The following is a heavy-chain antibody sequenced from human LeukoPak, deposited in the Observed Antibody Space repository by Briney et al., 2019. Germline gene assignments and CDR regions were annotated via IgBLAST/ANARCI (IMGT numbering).Heavy chain of an antibody. Sequence: GGSLRLSCAASGFTFSDYYMSWIRQAPGKGLEWVSYISSSGSTIYYADSVKGRFTISRDNSKNTLYLQMNSLRAEDTAVYYCAKAVAGPYYYYYYMDVWGKGTTVTVSS. CDR3: AKAVAGPYYYYYYMDV. D-gene: IGHD6-19*01. CDR1: GFTFSDYY. CDR2: ISSSGSTI. J-gene: IGHJ6*03. V-gene: IGHV3-11*04.